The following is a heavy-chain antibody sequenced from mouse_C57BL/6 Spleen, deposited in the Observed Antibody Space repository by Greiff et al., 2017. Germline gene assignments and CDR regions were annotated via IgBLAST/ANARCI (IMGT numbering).Heavy chain of an antibody. CDR3: ARGKDYYYAMDY. Sequence: EVMLVESGGGLVKPGGSLKLSCAASGFTFSSYAMSWVRRTPEKRLEWVATISDGGSYTYYPDNVKGRFTISRDNAKNNLYLQMSHLKSEDTAMYYCARGKDYYYAMDYWGQGTSVTVSS. CDR1: GFTFSSYA. CDR2: ISDGGSYT. J-gene: IGHJ4*01. V-gene: IGHV5-4*03. D-gene: IGHD2-4*01.